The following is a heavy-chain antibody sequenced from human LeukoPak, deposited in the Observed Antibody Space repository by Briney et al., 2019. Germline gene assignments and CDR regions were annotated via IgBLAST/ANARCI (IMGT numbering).Heavy chain of an antibody. CDR2: IYYSGST. J-gene: IGHJ4*02. CDR3: AREFPTVAVAGTFDY. V-gene: IGHV4-59*01. D-gene: IGHD6-19*01. CDR1: GGSISSYY. Sequence: ASETLSLTCTVSGGSISSYYWSWIRQPPGKGLEWIGYIYYSGSTNYNPSLKSRVTISVDTSKNQFSLKLSSVTAADTAVYYCAREFPTVAVAGTFDYWGQGTLVTVSS.